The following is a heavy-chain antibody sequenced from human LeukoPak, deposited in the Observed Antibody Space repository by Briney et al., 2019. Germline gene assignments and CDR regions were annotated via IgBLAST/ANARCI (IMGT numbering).Heavy chain of an antibody. V-gene: IGHV3-21*01. Sequence: SPGGSLRLSCAASGFTFSSYSMNWVRQAPGKGLEWVSSISSSSSYIYYADSVKGRFTISRDNAKNSLYLQMNSLRGEDTAVYYCARGIAAAEVYWGQGTLVTVSS. D-gene: IGHD6-13*01. J-gene: IGHJ4*02. CDR3: ARGIAAAEVY. CDR2: ISSSSSYI. CDR1: GFTFSSYS.